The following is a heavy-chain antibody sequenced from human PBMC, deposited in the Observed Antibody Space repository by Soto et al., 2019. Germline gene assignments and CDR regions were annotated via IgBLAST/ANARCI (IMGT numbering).Heavy chain of an antibody. D-gene: IGHD3-10*01. Sequence: SETLSLTCTVSGGSISSSSYYWGWIRQPPGKGLEWIGSIYYSGNTYYNPSLKSRVTVSVDTSKNQFSLKLSSVTAADTAVYYCVTLWGQDWGQGTLVTVSS. J-gene: IGHJ4*02. V-gene: IGHV4-39*01. CDR2: IYYSGNT. CDR1: GGSISSSSYY. CDR3: VTLWGQD.